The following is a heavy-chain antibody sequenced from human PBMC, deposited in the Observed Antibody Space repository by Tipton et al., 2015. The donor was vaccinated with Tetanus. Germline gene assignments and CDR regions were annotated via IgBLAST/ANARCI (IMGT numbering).Heavy chain of an antibody. Sequence: SLRLSCAASGFTFSSFAMHWVRQAPGKGLEWVAVTSFDGSNRYYGESVRGRFTISRDNSKNTLYLQMSSLRPEDTAVYYCAKADGKWELLTVLDHWGQGTLVTVSS. CDR3: AKADGKWELLTVLDH. V-gene: IGHV3-30*18. D-gene: IGHD1-26*01. CDR2: TSFDGSNR. J-gene: IGHJ4*02. CDR1: GFTFSSFA.